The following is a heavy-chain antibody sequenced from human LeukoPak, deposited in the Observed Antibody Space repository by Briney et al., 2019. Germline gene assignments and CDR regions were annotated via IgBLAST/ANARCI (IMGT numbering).Heavy chain of an antibody. V-gene: IGHV3-23*01. CDR2: ISGSGGST. J-gene: IGHJ4*02. CDR3: AKGPTYYYDSSGYYYDY. CDR1: GLTFSSYG. D-gene: IGHD3-22*01. Sequence: PGGTLRLSCAASGLTFSSYGMSWVRQAPGKGLEWVSGISGSGGSTYYADSVKGRFTISRDNSKNTLYLQMNSLRAEDTAVYYCAKGPTYYYDSSGYYYDYWGQGTLVTVSS.